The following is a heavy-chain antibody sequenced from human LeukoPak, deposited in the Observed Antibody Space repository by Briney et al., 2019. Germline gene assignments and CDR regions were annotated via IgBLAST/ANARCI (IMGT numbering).Heavy chain of an antibody. V-gene: IGHV4-34*01. CDR2: INHRGST. Sequence: SETLSLTCAVYGGSFSGYYWSWIRQPPGKGLEWIGEINHRGSTNYNPSLKSRVTISVDTSKNQFSLKLSSVTAADTAVYYCARGVGIQLWLLDYYYYGMDVWGQGTTVTVSS. J-gene: IGHJ6*02. CDR3: ARGVGIQLWLLDYYYYGMDV. D-gene: IGHD5-18*01. CDR1: GGSFSGYY.